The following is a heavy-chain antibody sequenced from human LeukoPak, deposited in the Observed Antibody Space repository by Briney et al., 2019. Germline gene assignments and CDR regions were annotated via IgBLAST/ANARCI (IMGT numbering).Heavy chain of an antibody. CDR1: GYTFTSYD. J-gene: IGHJ2*01. D-gene: IGHD3-9*01. V-gene: IGHV1-2*02. CDR2: INPNSGGT. CDR3: ARLDWAPGNFDY. Sequence: ASVKVSCKASGYTFTSYDINWVRQATGQGLEWMGWINPNSGGTNYAQKFQGRVTMTRDTSISTAYMELSRLRSDDTAVYYCARLDWAPGNFDYWGRGTLVTVSS.